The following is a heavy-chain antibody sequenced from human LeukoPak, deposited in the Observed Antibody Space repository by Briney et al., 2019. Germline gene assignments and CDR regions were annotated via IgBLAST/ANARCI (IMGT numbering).Heavy chain of an antibody. CDR1: GGSVSSSNW. V-gene: IGHV4-4*02. J-gene: IGHJ5*02. D-gene: IGHD2-15*01. Sequence: KPSETLSLTCAVSGGSVSSSNWWSWVRQPPGQGLEWIGEIYHSGSTNYNPSLKSRVTISVDTSKNQFSLKLSSVTAADTAVYYCARGLPRYCSGGSCIPRWFDPWGQGTLVTVSS. CDR2: IYHSGST. CDR3: ARGLPRYCSGGSCIPRWFDP.